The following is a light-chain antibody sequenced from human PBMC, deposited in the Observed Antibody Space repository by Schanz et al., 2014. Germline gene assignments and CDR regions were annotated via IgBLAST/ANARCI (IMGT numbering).Light chain of an antibody. CDR2: GAS. V-gene: IGKV3-15*01. CDR3: QHYNDWPPWT. Sequence: EIVMTQSPATLSVSPGERATLSCRASQSVSRNLAWYQQKPGQPPRLLISGASTRATDIPARFSGSGSGTEFTLTISSLQSEDFAVYYCQHYNDWPPWTFGQGTKVEIK. CDR1: QSVSRN. J-gene: IGKJ1*01.